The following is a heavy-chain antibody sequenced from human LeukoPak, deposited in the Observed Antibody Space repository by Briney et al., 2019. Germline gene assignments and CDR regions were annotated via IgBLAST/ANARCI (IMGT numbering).Heavy chain of an antibody. CDR1: GGSISSSSYY. CDR3: GGESADYGGNSDQFDI. CDR2: IYYSGST. V-gene: IGHV4-39*07. D-gene: IGHD4-23*01. J-gene: IGHJ3*02. Sequence: SETLSLTCTVSGGSISSSSYYWGWIRQPPGKGLEWIGSIYYSGSTNYNPSLKSRVTISVDTSKNQFSLKLSSVTAADTAVYYCGGESADYGGNSDQFDIWGQGTMVTVSS.